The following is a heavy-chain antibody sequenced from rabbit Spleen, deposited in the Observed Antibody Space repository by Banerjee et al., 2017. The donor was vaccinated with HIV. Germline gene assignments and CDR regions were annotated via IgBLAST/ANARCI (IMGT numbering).Heavy chain of an antibody. V-gene: IGHV1S45*01. J-gene: IGHJ6*01. CDR3: ARDTSSSFSSYGMDL. CDR2: INAVTGRP. D-gene: IGHD1-1*01. CDR1: GFSFSNKAV. Sequence: EQLLESGGGLVKPEGSLKLSCTASGFSFSNKAVMCWVRQAPGKGLEWIACINAVTGRPVYANWAKGRFTFSKTSSTTVTLQMTRLTAADTATYFCARDTSSSFSSYGMDLWGPGTLVTVS.